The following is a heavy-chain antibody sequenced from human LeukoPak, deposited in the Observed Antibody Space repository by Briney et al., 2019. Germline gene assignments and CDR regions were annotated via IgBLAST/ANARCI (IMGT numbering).Heavy chain of an antibody. D-gene: IGHD3-22*01. J-gene: IGHJ4*02. CDR2: ISYDGSNK. Sequence: PGRSLRLSCAASGFTLSSYGMHWVRQAPGKGLEWVAVISYDGSNKYYADSVKGRFTISRDNSKNTLYLQMNSLRAEDTAVYYCAKDFRMIVNDYWGQGTLVTVSS. CDR1: GFTLSSYG. CDR3: AKDFRMIVNDY. V-gene: IGHV3-30*18.